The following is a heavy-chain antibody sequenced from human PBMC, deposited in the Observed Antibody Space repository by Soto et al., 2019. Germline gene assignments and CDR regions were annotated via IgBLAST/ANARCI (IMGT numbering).Heavy chain of an antibody. CDR1: GYTFTSYY. J-gene: IGHJ4*02. CDR3: ARAGASDWNYVSSSS. Sequence: GASVKVSCKASGYTFTSYYMHWVRQAPGQGLEWMGIINPSGGSTSYAQKFQGRVTMTTDTSTSTAYMELRSLTSDDTAVYYCARAGASDWNYVSSSSWGQGTLVTVSS. D-gene: IGHD1-7*01. CDR2: INPSGGST. V-gene: IGHV1-46*01.